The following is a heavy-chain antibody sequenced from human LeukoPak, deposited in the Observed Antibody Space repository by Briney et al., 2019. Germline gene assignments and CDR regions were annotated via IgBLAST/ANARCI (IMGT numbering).Heavy chain of an antibody. CDR1: GGTFSSYA. CDR3: ARRAAGTKFDP. J-gene: IGHJ5*02. V-gene: IGHV1-69*01. Sequence: GSSVKFSCKASGGTFSSYAISWVRQAPGQGLEWMGGIIPIFGTANYAQKFQGRVTITADESTSTAYMELSGLRSEDTAVYYCARRAAGTKFDPWGQGTLVTVSS. D-gene: IGHD6-13*01. CDR2: IIPIFGTA.